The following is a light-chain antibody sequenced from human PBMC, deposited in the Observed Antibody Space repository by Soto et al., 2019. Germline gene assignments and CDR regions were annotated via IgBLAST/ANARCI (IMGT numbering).Light chain of an antibody. CDR1: SSNIGAGYD. CDR3: QSYDSILSGVV. J-gene: IGLJ2*01. CDR2: GNS. Sequence: QSVLTQPPSVSGAPGQRVTISCTGSSSNIGAGYDVHWYQQLPGTAPKLLIYGNSNRPSGVPDRFSGSKSGTSASLDITGLQAEDEADYYCQSYDSILSGVVFGGGTKLTVL. V-gene: IGLV1-40*01.